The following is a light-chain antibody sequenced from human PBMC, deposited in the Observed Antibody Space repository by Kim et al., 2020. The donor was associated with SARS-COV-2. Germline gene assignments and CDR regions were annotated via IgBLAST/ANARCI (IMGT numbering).Light chain of an antibody. CDR2: DAS. J-gene: IGKJ2*01. V-gene: IGKV3-11*01. CDR1: QSVSST. CDR3: QQRSNLGT. Sequence: LSWSPGERATLACRASQSVSSTLAWYQQKPGQPPRLLIYDASNRATGIPARFSGSGSGTDFTLTISSLEPEDFAVYYCQQRSNLGTFGQGTKLEI.